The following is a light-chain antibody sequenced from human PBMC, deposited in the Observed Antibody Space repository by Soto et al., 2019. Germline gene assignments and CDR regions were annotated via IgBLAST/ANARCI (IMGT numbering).Light chain of an antibody. CDR3: QQYSTSPT. CDR2: GAS. Sequence: IVLTQSPGTLSLSPGERATLSCRASQSVSNNYLAWYQQKPGQAPRRLIYGASSRATGIPGRFSGSGSGTDFTLTISRLEPEDFAVYYCQQYSTSPTFGEGTRPEIK. CDR1: QSVSNNY. V-gene: IGKV3-20*01. J-gene: IGKJ5*01.